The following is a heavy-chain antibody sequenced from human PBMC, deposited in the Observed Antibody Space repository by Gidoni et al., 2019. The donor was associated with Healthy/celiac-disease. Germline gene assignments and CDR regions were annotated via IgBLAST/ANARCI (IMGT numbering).Heavy chain of an antibody. CDR2: ISWNSGSI. V-gene: IGHV3-9*01. Sequence: DVQLVESGGGLVQPGRSLRLSCAASGFTFDDYAMHWVRQAPGKGLEWVSGISWNSGSIGYADSVKGRFTISRDNAKNSLYLQMNSLRAEDTALYYCAKDRGSSSWYSSGVDAFDIWGQGTMVTVSS. J-gene: IGHJ3*02. CDR3: AKDRGSSSWYSSGVDAFDI. D-gene: IGHD6-13*01. CDR1: GFTFDDYA.